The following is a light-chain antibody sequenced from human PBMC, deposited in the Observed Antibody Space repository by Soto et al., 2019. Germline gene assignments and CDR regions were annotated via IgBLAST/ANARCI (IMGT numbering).Light chain of an antibody. J-gene: IGLJ2*01. CDR1: GSNIGSNT. CDR3: TSYAGSNIPVV. CDR2: SNN. Sequence: QSVLTQPPSASGTPGQRVTISCSGSGSNIGSNTVNWYQQLPGTAPKLLIYSNNQRPSGVPDRFSGSKSGTSASLAISGLQSEDEADYYCTSYAGSNIPVVFGGGTKVTVL. V-gene: IGLV1-44*01.